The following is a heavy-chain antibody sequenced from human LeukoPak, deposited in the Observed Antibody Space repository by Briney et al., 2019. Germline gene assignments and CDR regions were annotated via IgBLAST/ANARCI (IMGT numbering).Heavy chain of an antibody. CDR1: GFTFSSYG. Sequence: PGRSLRLSCAASGFTFSSYGMHWVRQAPGKGLEWVAVIWYDGSDKYYADSAKGRFTISRDNSTNTLYLQMNSLRAEDTAVYYCAKDQTAFGIAAAGSLIGYWGQGTLVTVSS. V-gene: IGHV3-33*02. CDR2: IWYDGSDK. D-gene: IGHD6-13*01. J-gene: IGHJ4*02. CDR3: AKDQTAFGIAAAGSLIGY.